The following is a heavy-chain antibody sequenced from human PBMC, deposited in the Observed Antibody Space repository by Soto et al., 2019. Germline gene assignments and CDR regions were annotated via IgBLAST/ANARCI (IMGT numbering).Heavy chain of an antibody. J-gene: IGHJ6*03. Sequence: ASVKVSCKASGYTFASYDINWVRQATGQGLEWMGWMNPNSGNTGYAQKFQGRVTMTRNTSISTAYMELSSLRSEDTAVYYCARTRRYYYYYYMDVWGKGTTVTVSS. D-gene: IGHD4-17*01. CDR3: ARTRRYYYYYYMDV. CDR1: GYTFASYD. CDR2: MNPNSGNT. V-gene: IGHV1-8*01.